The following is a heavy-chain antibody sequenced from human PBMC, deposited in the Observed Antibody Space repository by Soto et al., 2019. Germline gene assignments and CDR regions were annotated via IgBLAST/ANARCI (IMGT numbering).Heavy chain of an antibody. CDR2: ISVDGSTT. V-gene: IGHV3-30*18. Sequence: QVQLVESGGGMVQPGRSLRLSCAASGVTFSSYGMHWVRQAPGKRLEWVAIISVDGSTTRYVDSAKGRFTVSRNNFKDTLYVELNSLRPEDTAVYYCAKSQERGGNDFKVDQWGRGTLVTVSS. CDR3: AKSQERGGNDFKVDQ. D-gene: IGHD5-12*01. J-gene: IGHJ4*02. CDR1: GVTFSSYG.